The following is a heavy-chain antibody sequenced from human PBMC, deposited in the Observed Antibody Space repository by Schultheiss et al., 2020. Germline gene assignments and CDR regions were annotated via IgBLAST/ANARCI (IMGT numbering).Heavy chain of an antibody. V-gene: IGHV4-61*05. J-gene: IGHJ6*03. CDR2: IYYSGST. CDR1: GGSISSSSYY. Sequence: SETLSLTCTVSGGSISSSSYYWGWIRQPPGKGLEWIGYIYYSGSTTYNPSLKSRVTISVDTSKNQFSLKLSPVTAADTAVYYCARVRSGYNYYYYYYMDVWGKGTTVTVSS. CDR3: ARVRSGYNYYYYYYMDV. D-gene: IGHD3-3*01.